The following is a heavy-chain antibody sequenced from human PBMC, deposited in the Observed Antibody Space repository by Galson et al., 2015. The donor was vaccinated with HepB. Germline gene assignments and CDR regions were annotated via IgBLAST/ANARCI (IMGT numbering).Heavy chain of an antibody. CDR1: GFTFSSYS. CDR3: ARDLIETSWDYYYMDV. V-gene: IGHV3-21*01. Sequence: SLRLSCAASGFTFSSYSMNWVRQAPGKRLEWVSSISSSSSYIYYADSVKGRFTISRDNAKNSLYLQMNSLRAEDTAVYYCARDLIETSWDYYYMDVWGKGTTVTVSS. J-gene: IGHJ6*03. CDR2: ISSSSSYI. D-gene: IGHD2-2*01.